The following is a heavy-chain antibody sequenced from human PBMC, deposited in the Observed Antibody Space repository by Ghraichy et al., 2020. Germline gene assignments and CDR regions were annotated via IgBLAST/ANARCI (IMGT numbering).Heavy chain of an antibody. J-gene: IGHJ4*02. V-gene: IGHV4-39*07. CDR2: IYYSGST. Sequence: SQTLSLTCTVSGGSISSSSYYWGWIRQPPGKGLEWIGSIYYSGSTYYNPSLKSRVTISVDTSKNQFSLKLSSVTAADTAVYYCASVMDTAMGPFDYWGQGTLVTVSS. D-gene: IGHD5-18*01. CDR3: ASVMDTAMGPFDY. CDR1: GGSISSSSYY.